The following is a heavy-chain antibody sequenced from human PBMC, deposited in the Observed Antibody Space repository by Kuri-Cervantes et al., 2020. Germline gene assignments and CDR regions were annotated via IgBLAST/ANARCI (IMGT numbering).Heavy chain of an antibody. Sequence: SVKVSCKASGGTFSSYAISWVRQAPGQGLEWMGGIIPIFGTANYAQKFQGRVTITADKSTSTAYMELSSLRPEDTAVYYCARGPPTLYGDYLNYYYYMDVRGKGTTVTVSS. CDR1: GGTFSSYA. CDR3: ARGPPTLYGDYLNYYYYMDV. D-gene: IGHD4-17*01. CDR2: IIPIFGTA. J-gene: IGHJ6*03. V-gene: IGHV1-69*06.